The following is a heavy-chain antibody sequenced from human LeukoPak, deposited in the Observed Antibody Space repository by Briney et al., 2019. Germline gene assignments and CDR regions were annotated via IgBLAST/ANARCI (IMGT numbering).Heavy chain of an antibody. CDR3: ARGPRARRGYSGYDNRYYYYYMDV. Sequence: PSETLSLTCTVSGGSISSSSYYWGWIRQPPGKGLEWIGSIYHSGSTYYNPSLKSRVTMSVDTSKNQFSLRLRSVTAADTAVYYCARGPRARRGYSGYDNRYYYYYMDVWDKGTPVTVSS. J-gene: IGHJ6*03. V-gene: IGHV4-39*01. CDR1: GGSISSSSYY. CDR2: IYHSGST. D-gene: IGHD5-12*01.